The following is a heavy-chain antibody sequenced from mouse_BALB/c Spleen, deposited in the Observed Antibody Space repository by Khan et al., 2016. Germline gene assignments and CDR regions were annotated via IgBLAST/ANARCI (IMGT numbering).Heavy chain of an antibody. CDR3: TREDYFPY. Sequence: EVELVESGGGVVKPGGSLKVSCAASGFTFSSYTMSWVRQNPEKRLEWVATISSGGSYTYYPDSVKGRFTISRDHAQHTLYLQMSSLKSEDTAMFYCTREDYFPYWGQGTLVTVSA. CDR1: GFTFSSYT. V-gene: IGHV5-6-4*01. J-gene: IGHJ3*01. CDR2: ISSGGSYT. D-gene: IGHD2-4*01.